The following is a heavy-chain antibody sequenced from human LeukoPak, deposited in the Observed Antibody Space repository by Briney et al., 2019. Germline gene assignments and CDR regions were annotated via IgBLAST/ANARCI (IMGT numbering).Heavy chain of an antibody. CDR3: ARDSRGYSYGYRNWWYFDL. J-gene: IGHJ2*01. D-gene: IGHD5-18*01. Sequence: PSETLSLTCTVSGGSIRSSTYYWTWIRQPAGKGLEWIGRIYTSGSTNYNPSLKSRVTISVDTSKNQFSLKLSSVTAADTAVYYCARDSRGYSYGYRNWWYFDLWGRGTLVTVSS. V-gene: IGHV4-61*02. CDR1: GGSIRSSTYY. CDR2: IYTSGST.